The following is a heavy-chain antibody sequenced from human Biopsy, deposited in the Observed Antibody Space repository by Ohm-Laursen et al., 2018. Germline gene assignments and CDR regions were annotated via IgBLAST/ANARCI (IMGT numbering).Heavy chain of an antibody. CDR3: STGGGDFYYNDMDV. D-gene: IGHD3-16*01. CDR2: IKSKFDGETT. J-gene: IGHJ6*02. Sequence: SLRLSCTASGFTFHTYAMNWVRQAPGKGLEWVGRIKSKFDGETTDYAAPVKGRFIISRDDSKSTLFLQMNSLKVEDTGVYFCSTGGGDFYYNDMDVWGQGTTVTVSS. V-gene: IGHV3-15*01. CDR1: GFTFHTYA.